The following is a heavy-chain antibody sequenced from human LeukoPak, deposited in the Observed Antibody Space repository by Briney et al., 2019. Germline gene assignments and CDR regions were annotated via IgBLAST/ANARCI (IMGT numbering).Heavy chain of an antibody. CDR3: AGYCSSTSCPFDY. CDR1: GFTFSSYS. Sequence: GGSLRLSCAASGFTFSSYSMNWVRQAPGKGLEWVSSISSSSSYIYYADSVKGRFTISRDNAMNSLYLQMNSLRAEDTAVYYCAGYCSSTSCPFDYWGQGTPVTVSS. CDR2: ISSSSSYI. J-gene: IGHJ4*02. D-gene: IGHD2-2*01. V-gene: IGHV3-21*01.